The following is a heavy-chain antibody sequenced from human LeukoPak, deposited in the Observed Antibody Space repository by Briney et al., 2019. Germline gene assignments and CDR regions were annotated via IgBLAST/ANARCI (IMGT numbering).Heavy chain of an antibody. J-gene: IGHJ4*02. CDR3: ASSYSSGWNY. V-gene: IGHV4-34*01. CDR2: INHSGST. D-gene: IGHD6-19*01. CDR1: GGSYSGYY. Sequence: SETLSLTCAVYGGSYSGYYWSWIRQPPGKGLEWIGEINHSGSTNYNPSLKSRVTISVDTSKNQFSLKLSSVTAADTAVYYCASSYSSGWNYWGQGTLVTVSS.